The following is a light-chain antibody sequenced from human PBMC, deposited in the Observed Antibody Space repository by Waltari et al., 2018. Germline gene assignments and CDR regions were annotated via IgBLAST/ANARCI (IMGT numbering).Light chain of an antibody. CDR3: QHDYTTPYS. CDR1: QAINKE. V-gene: IGKV1-27*01. Sequence: DIQMTQSPSSLSASVGDRVTVTCRASQAINKELSWYQQKPGKAPILLIYAASSLQTGVSSRFSGSGSGTDFTLTISSLQPEDVATYYCQHDYTTPYSFGQGTKVEIK. J-gene: IGKJ2*03. CDR2: AAS.